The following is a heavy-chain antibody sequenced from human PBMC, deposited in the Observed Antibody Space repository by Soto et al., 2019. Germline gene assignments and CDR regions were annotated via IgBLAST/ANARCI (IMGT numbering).Heavy chain of an antibody. CDR1: GFTFSSYA. CDR2: VWYDGGNK. Sequence: QVQLVESGGGVVQPGRSLRLSCAASGFTFSSYAMHWVRQAPGRGLQWVAVVWYDGGNKYYADSVKGRFTISRDNSENTLYPQMNSLRAEDTAVYYCARSPQDSSGPDAFDIWGQGTMVTVSS. D-gene: IGHD6-19*01. J-gene: IGHJ3*02. V-gene: IGHV3-33*01. CDR3: ARSPQDSSGPDAFDI.